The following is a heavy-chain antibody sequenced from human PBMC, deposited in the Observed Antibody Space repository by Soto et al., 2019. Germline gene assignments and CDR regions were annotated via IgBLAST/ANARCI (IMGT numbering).Heavy chain of an antibody. CDR1: GFTFSSYS. Sequence: GGSLRLSCAASGFTFSSYSMNWVRQAPGKGLEWVSSISSSSYIYYADSVKGRFTISRDNAKNSLYLQMNSLRAEDTAVYYCARDLPELRHFDWLKSENWFDPWGQGTLVTVYS. V-gene: IGHV3-21*01. CDR3: ARDLPELRHFDWLKSENWFDP. D-gene: IGHD3-9*01. J-gene: IGHJ5*02. CDR2: ISSSSYI.